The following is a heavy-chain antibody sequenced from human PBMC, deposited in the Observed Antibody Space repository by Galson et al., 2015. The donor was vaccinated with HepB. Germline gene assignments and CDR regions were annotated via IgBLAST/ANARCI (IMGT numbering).Heavy chain of an antibody. CDR3: ARGKGVAAVSPFDP. Sequence: SLRLSCAASGFTFSSYWMHWVRQAPGKGLVWVSRINSDASSTTYADSVKGRFTIFRDNAKNTLYLQMNSLRAEDTAMYYCARGKGVAAVSPFDPWGQGTLVTVSS. CDR2: INSDASST. CDR1: GFTFSSYW. D-gene: IGHD6-13*01. V-gene: IGHV3-74*01. J-gene: IGHJ5*02.